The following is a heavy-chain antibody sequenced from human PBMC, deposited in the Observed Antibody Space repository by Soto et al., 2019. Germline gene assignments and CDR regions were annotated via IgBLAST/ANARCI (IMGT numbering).Heavy chain of an antibody. D-gene: IGHD1-1*01. CDR3: ARDRVLERGVYYYGMDV. V-gene: IGHV3-48*02. Sequence: GGSLRLSCAASGFTFSSYSMNWVRQAPGKGLEWVSYISSSSSTIYYADSVKGRFTISRDNAKNSLYLQMNSLRDEDTAVYYCARDRVLERGVYYYGMDVWGQGTTVTVSS. CDR2: ISSSSSTI. CDR1: GFTFSSYS. J-gene: IGHJ6*02.